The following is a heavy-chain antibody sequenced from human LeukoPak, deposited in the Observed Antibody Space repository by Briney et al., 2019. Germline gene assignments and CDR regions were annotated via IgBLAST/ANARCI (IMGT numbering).Heavy chain of an antibody. J-gene: IGHJ4*02. CDR2: IWYDGSNK. CDR1: GLTFSSYG. Sequence: GGSLRLSCAASGLTFSSYGMHWVRQAPGKGLEWVVVIWYDGSNKNYVDSVKGRFTISRDNSKNTLYLEMKGLRAEDTAVYYCARDNPSGGSSGWTGLDYWGQGTLVTVSS. V-gene: IGHV3-33*01. D-gene: IGHD6-19*01. CDR3: ARDNPSGGSSGWTGLDY.